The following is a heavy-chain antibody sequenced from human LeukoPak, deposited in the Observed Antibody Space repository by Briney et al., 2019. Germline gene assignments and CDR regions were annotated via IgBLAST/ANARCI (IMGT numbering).Heavy chain of an antibody. V-gene: IGHV4/OR15-8*02. D-gene: IGHD2-8*01. Sequence: SETLSLTCVGSGGXISNTNCWSWVRQPPGQGLEWIGEISLTGLTHYNPSLESRVTVSLGKSKNQLSLNLTSVPAADTAVYYCSRENGAFSPFGYWGQGTLVTVSS. J-gene: IGHJ4*02. CDR1: GGXISNTNC. CDR2: ISLTGLT. CDR3: SRENGAFSPFGY.